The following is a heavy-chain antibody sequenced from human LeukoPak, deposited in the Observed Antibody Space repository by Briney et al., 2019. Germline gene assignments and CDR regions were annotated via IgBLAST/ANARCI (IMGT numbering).Heavy chain of an antibody. V-gene: IGHV4-38-2*02. J-gene: IGHJ5*02. Sequence: SETLSLTCTVSGYSISSGYYWGWIRQPPGKGLEWIGSIYHSGSTYYNPSLKSRVTISVDTSKNQFSLKLSSVTAADTAVYYCARVAGYNWNSGNWFDPWGQGTLVTVSS. CDR3: ARVAGYNWNSGNWFDP. D-gene: IGHD1-7*01. CDR1: GYSISSGYY. CDR2: IYHSGST.